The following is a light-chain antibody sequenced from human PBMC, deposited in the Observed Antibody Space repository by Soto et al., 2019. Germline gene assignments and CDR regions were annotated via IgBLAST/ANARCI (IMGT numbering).Light chain of an antibody. CDR1: QSVSSSY. J-gene: IGKJ4*01. V-gene: IGKV3-20*01. CDR2: GAS. CDR3: QQYGSSRGLT. Sequence: EIVLTQSPGTLSLSPGERATLSCRASQSVSSSYLAWYQQKPGQAPRLLIYGASSRATGIPDRFSGSGSGTDFTLTISGLGPEDFAVYYCQQYGSSRGLTFGGGTKVEIK.